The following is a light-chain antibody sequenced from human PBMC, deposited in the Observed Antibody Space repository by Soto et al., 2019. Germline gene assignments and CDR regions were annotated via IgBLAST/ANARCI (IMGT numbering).Light chain of an antibody. CDR2: GAS. CDR3: QQYHDWPPLT. J-gene: IGKJ4*01. Sequence: EIIMTQSPATLSVSPGERATLSCRASQSINRNLAWYQQKPGQAPRLLFYGASSRSTGVPDRFSVSGSGTDFTLTISRLEPEDFAFYYCQQYHDWPPLTFGGGTKVGIK. CDR1: QSINRN. V-gene: IGKV3D-15*01.